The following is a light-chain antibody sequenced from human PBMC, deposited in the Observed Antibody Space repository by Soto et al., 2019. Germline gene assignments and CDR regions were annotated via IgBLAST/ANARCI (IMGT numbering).Light chain of an antibody. V-gene: IGLV2-14*03. CDR2: DVS. J-gene: IGLJ1*01. Sequence: QSVLTQPASVYGSPGQSITISCTGTSSDVGGYNYVSWYQQHPGKAPELMIYDVSNRPSGVSNRFSGSKSGNTASLTTSGLQAEDEADYYCSSYTSSSTLVFATGTKVTVL. CDR1: SSDVGGYNY. CDR3: SSYTSSSTLV.